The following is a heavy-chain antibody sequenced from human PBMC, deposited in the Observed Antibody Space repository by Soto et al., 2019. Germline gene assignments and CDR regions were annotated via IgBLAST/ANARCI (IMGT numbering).Heavy chain of an antibody. CDR3: ARDAGYSGYDHAYYFDY. Sequence: ASVKVSCKASGYTFTGYYTHWVRQAPGQGLEWMGWINPNSGGTNYAQKFQGWVTMTRDTSISTAYMELSRLRSDDTAVYYCARDAGYSGYDHAYYFDYWGQGTLVTVSS. J-gene: IGHJ4*02. CDR1: GYTFTGYY. D-gene: IGHD5-12*01. V-gene: IGHV1-2*04. CDR2: INPNSGGT.